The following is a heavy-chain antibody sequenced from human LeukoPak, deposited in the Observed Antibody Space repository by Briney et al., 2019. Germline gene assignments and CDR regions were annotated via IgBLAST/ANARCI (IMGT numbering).Heavy chain of an antibody. CDR2: IIPIFGTA. V-gene: IGHV1-69*05. J-gene: IGHJ5*02. Sequence: ASVKVSCKASGGTFSSYAISWVRQAPGQGLEWMGGIIPIFGTANYAQKFQGRVTITTDESTSTAYMELSSLRSEDTAVCYCVAEGNWFDPWGQGTLVTVSS. CDR1: GGTFSSYA. CDR3: VAEGNWFDP.